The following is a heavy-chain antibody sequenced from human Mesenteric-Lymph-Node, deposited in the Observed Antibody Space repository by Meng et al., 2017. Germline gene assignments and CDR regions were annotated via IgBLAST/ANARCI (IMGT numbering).Heavy chain of an antibody. D-gene: IGHD4-23*01. V-gene: IGHV3-33*01. J-gene: IGHJ4*02. CDR2: IWYDGSNK. CDR3: ARDNSGPDY. CDR1: GFTFSSYG. Sequence: GESLKISCAASGFTFSSYGMHWVRQAPGKGLEWVAVIWYDGSNKYYADSVKGRFTISRDNSKNTLYLQMNSLRAEDTAVYYCARDNSGPDYWGQGTLVTVSS.